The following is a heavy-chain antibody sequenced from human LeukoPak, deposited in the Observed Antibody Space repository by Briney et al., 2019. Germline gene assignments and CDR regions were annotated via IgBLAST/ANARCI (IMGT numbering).Heavy chain of an antibody. J-gene: IGHJ5*02. V-gene: IGHV3-64*01. CDR1: GFTFHHYL. CDR2: ISSDGGST. D-gene: IGHD1-1*01. CDR3: ARDPSGGTTSSWFDV. Sequence: PGGSLRLTCAASGFTFHHYLMHWVRQAPGKGLEYVAGISSDGGSTNYGNSLKGRLTISRDNSKNTLYVQMGGLRAEDMAVYYCARDPSGGTTSSWFDVWGQGSLVTVSS.